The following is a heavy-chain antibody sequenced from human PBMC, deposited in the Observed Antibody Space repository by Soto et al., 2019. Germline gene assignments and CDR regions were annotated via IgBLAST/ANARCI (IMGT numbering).Heavy chain of an antibody. Sequence: QVQLQESGPGLVKPSETLSLTCRVSGGSMSGYYWSWVRLAPGKGPEWIGYVYYTGSTNYNPSLQSRVSISVDTSNKHFSLSLSLVTAADTAVYFCARSIAVPSGHIDHWGQGIRVTISS. CDR1: GGSMSGYY. CDR3: ARSIAVPSGHIDH. CDR2: VYYTGST. J-gene: IGHJ4*02. V-gene: IGHV4-59*01. D-gene: IGHD6-6*01.